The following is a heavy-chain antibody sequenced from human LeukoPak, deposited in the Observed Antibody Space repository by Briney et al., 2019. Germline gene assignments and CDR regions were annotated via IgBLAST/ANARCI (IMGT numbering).Heavy chain of an antibody. CDR1: GFTFSSYS. Sequence: GGSLRLSCAASGFTFSSYSMNWVRQAPGKGLEWVSSISSSSSYIYYADSVKGRFTISRDNAKNSLYLQMNSLRAEDTAVYYCARVSGGYCSSTSCSRSRYYYYMDAWGKGTTVTVSS. CDR2: ISSSSSYI. V-gene: IGHV3-21*01. D-gene: IGHD2-2*01. J-gene: IGHJ6*03. CDR3: ARVSGGYCSSTSCSRSRYYYYMDA.